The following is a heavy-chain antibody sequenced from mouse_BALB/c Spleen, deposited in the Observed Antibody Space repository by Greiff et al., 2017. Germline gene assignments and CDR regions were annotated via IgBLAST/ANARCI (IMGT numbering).Heavy chain of an antibody. CDR1: GFNIKDTY. J-gene: IGHJ3*01. CDR2: IDPANGNT. CDR3: ARWGYGNYVRRGFAY. Sequence: VQLKQSGAELVKPGASVKLSCTASGFNIKDTYMHWVKQRPEQGLEWIGRIDPANGNTKYDPKFQGKATITADTSSNTAYLQLSSLTSEDTAVYYCARWGYGNYVRRGFAYWGQGTLVTVSA. D-gene: IGHD2-10*02. V-gene: IGHV14-3*02.